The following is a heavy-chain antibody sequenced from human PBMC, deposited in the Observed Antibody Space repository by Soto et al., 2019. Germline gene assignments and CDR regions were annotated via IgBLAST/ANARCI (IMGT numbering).Heavy chain of an antibody. J-gene: IGHJ4*02. CDR2: INAGDGNL. Sequence: QVQLVQSGAEEKKPGASVMVSCKASGYTFTNYAIHWLRQAPGQRLEWMGWINAGDGNLKYSQNFQGRVTIMRDTSASTAYMALSSLRSEDTAVYFCARPIWYRGNYYFHQWGRGTLVTLSA. CDR1: GYTFTNYA. V-gene: IGHV1-3*05. D-gene: IGHD1-26*01. CDR3: ARPIWYRGNYYFHQ.